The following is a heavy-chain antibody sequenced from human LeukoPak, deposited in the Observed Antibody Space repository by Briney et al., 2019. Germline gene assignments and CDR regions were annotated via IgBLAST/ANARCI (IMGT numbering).Heavy chain of an antibody. V-gene: IGHV3-21*01. CDR1: GFTASNYN. CDR2: ISSTSYI. J-gene: IGHJ3*02. Sequence: PGGSLRLSCAASGFTASNYNMNWGRQAPGKGLEWVSSISSTSYIYYVDAVKGRFTISRDNAKNSLYLQMNSLRAADTAVYYCGRASMTMFRRVIEVKDAFDIWGQGTMVTVSS. D-gene: IGHD3-10*01. CDR3: GRASMTMFRRVIEVKDAFDI.